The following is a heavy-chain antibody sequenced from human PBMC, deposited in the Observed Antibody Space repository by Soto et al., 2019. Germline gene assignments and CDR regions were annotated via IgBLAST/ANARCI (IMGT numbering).Heavy chain of an antibody. CDR2: ISYDGSNK. V-gene: IGHV3-30-3*01. J-gene: IGHJ4*02. D-gene: IGHD3-22*01. CDR3: ARGIGSSGYYHDY. Sequence: GGSLRLSCAASGFTFSSYAMHWVRQAPGKGLEWVAVISYDGSNKYYADSVKGRFTISRDNSKNTLYLQMNSLRAEDTAVYYCARGIGSSGYYHDYWGQGTLVTVSS. CDR1: GFTFSSYA.